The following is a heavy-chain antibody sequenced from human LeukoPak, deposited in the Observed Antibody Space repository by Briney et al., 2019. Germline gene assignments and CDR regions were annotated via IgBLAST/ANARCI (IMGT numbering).Heavy chain of an antibody. CDR3: ARAQDWYFDL. V-gene: IGHV4-59*11. Sequence: DTLSLPRSVCCRSISSHYWSWIRQPPPKGLEWIGYIYYSGCTNYNPSLKSRVTISVDTSKNQFSLKLSSVTAADTAVYFCARAQDWYFDLWGRGSLVTVSS. CDR1: CRSISSHY. CDR2: IYYSGCT. J-gene: IGHJ2*01.